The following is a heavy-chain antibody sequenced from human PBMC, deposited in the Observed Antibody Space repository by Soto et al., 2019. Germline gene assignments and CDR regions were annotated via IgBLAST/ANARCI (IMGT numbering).Heavy chain of an antibody. CDR1: GFTFSSYA. CDR3: ARRGSGSYYDY. V-gene: IGHV3-23*01. Sequence: EVQLLESGGGLVQPGGSLRLSCAASGFTFSSYAMRWVRQAPVKGLEWVSAISGSGGSTYYADSVKGRFTISRDNSKNTLYLPMNSLRAEDTAVYYCARRGSGSYYDYWGQGTLLTVSS. CDR2: ISGSGGST. J-gene: IGHJ4*02. D-gene: IGHD1-26*01.